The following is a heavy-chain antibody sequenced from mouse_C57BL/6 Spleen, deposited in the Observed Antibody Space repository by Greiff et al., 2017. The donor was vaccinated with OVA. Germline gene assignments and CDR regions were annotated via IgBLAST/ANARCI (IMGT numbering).Heavy chain of an antibody. J-gene: IGHJ2*01. CDR1: GYAFSSSW. Sequence: VQLQESGPELVKPGASVKISCKASGYAFSSSWMNWVKQRPGKGLEWIGRIYPGDGDTNYNGKFKGKATLTADKSSSTAYMQLSSLTSEDSAVYFCARPYDGYYGFDYWGQGTTLTVSS. CDR2: IYPGDGDT. D-gene: IGHD2-3*01. V-gene: IGHV1-82*01. CDR3: ARPYDGYYGFDY.